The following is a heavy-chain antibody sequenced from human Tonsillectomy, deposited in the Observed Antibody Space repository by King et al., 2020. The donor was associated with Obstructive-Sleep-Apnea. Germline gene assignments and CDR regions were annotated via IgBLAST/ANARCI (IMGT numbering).Heavy chain of an antibody. V-gene: IGHV5-51*01. CDR2: IDVGDSDT. Sequence: QLVQSGPEVKKPGQSLKISCKASGYSLTNFWIGWVRQMPGKGLEWMGSIDVGDSDTTYSPYFQGQVIMSADKSISTAYLQWRGLKASDPAMYYCARIGRIDDFWSGYYGSHNCFEPWGQGTLVSVSS. D-gene: IGHD3-3*01. CDR3: ARIGRIDDFWSGYYGSHNCFEP. J-gene: IGHJ5*02. CDR1: GYSLTNFW.